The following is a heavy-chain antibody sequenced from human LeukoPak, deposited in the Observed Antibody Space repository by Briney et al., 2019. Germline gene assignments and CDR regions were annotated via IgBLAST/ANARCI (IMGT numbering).Heavy chain of an antibody. J-gene: IGHJ4*02. Sequence: ASVKVSCKASGYTFTSYDINWVRQATGQGLEWMGWMSPNSGNTGYAQKFQGKVTMTRNTSISTAYMELSSLRSEDTAVYYCARERPGSTDYFDYWGQGTLVTVSS. CDR3: ARERPGSTDYFDY. D-gene: IGHD1-14*01. V-gene: IGHV1-8*01. CDR2: MSPNSGNT. CDR1: GYTFTSYD.